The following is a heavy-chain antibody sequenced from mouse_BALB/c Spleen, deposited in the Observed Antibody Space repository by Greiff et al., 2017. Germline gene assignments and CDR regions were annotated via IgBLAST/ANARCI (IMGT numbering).Heavy chain of an antibody. CDR2: ISTYYGDA. D-gene: IGHD2-14*01. V-gene: IGHV1S137*01. CDR3: AREGGYAWFAY. Sequence: QVQLQQSGAELVRPGVSVKISCKGSGYTFTDYAMHWVKQSHAKSLEWIGVISTYYGDASYNQKFKGKATMTVDKSSSTAYMELARLTSEDSAIYYCAREGGYAWFAYWGQGTLVTVSA. CDR1: GYTFTDYA. J-gene: IGHJ3*01.